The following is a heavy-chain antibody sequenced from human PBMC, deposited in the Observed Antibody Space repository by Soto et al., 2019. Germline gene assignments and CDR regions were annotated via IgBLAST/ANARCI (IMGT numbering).Heavy chain of an antibody. CDR3: ARAKLLWFGELSPYYGMDV. D-gene: IGHD3-10*01. CDR1: GYTFTSYD. V-gene: IGHV1-8*01. J-gene: IGHJ6*02. Sequence: SVKVSCKASGYTFTSYDINWVRQATVQGLEWMGWMNSNSGNTGYAQKFQGRVTMTRNTSISTAYMELSSLRSEDTAVYYCARAKLLWFGELSPYYGMDVWGQGTTVTVSS. CDR2: MNSNSGNT.